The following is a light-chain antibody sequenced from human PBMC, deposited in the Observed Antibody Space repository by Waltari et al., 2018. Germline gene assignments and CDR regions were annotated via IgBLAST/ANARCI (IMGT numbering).Light chain of an antibody. CDR2: GNT. Sequence: QSVLTHPPSVAGAPGQRVTISCTGSSSNLWANYAVQRYQQLPGTAPKLLILGNTNRRSGVPDRFSGSKSGTSASLAITGLQAEDEADYYCHTYDNSLSGSVFGGGTTLTVL. CDR3: HTYDNSLSGSV. V-gene: IGLV1-40*01. J-gene: IGLJ3*02. CDR1: SSNLWANYA.